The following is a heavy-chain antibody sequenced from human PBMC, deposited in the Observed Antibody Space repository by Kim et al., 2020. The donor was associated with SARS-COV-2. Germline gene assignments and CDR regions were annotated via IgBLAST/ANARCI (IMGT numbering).Heavy chain of an antibody. CDR3: AKDPYYGSGSYPWDD. D-gene: IGHD3-10*01. CDR2: ISYDGSNK. Sequence: GGSLRLSCAASGFTFSSYGMHWVRQAPGKGLEWVAVISYDGSNKYYADSVKGRFTISRENSKNTLYLQMNSLRAEDTAVYYCAKDPYYGSGSYPWDDWG. J-gene: IGHJ3*01. CDR1: GFTFSSYG. V-gene: IGHV3-30*18.